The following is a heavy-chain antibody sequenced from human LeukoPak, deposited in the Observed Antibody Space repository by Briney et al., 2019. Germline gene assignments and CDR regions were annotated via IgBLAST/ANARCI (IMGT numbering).Heavy chain of an antibody. D-gene: IGHD3-16*02. CDR3: VKRYHDGGFDP. CDR2: ISGSSNNT. V-gene: IGHV3-23*01. Sequence: PGGSLRLSCEASGLTFSTYSMSWVRQGPGKGLEWVSSISGSSNNTYYADSVKGRFTISRDNSKNTVYLQMDRLRAEDTALYYCVKRYHDGGFDPWGQGTLVTVSS. CDR1: GLTFSTYS. J-gene: IGHJ5*02.